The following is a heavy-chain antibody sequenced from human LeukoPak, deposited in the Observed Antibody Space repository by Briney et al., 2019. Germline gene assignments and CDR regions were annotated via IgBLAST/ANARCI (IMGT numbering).Heavy chain of an antibody. D-gene: IGHD3-22*01. J-gene: IGHJ1*01. V-gene: IGHV3-13*01. CDR1: GFTFSSYD. CDR3: ARAGKEDYYDSSGYYHPTPLQH. CDR2: IGTAGDT. Sequence: HPGGSLRLSCAASGFTFSSYDMHWVRQATGKGLEWVSAIGTAGDTYYPGSVKGRFTISRENAKNSLYLQMNSLRAGDTAVYYCARAGKEDYYDSSGYYHPTPLQHWGQGTLVTVSS.